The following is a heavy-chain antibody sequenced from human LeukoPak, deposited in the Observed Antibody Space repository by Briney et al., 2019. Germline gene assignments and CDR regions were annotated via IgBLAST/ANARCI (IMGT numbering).Heavy chain of an antibody. CDR2: IGTAGDT. D-gene: IGHD6-19*01. Sequence: GGSVRLFCAASGFTFSSYDMHWVRQATGKGLEWVSAIGTAGDTYYPGSVKGRFTISRENAKNSLYLQMNSLRAGDTAVYYCARVVSSGWYYGMDVWGQGTAVTVSS. CDR1: GFTFSSYD. J-gene: IGHJ6*02. V-gene: IGHV3-13*01. CDR3: ARVVSSGWYYGMDV.